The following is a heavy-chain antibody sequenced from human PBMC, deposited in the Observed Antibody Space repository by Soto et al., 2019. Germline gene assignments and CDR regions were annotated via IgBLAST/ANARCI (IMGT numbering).Heavy chain of an antibody. V-gene: IGHV1-3*01. D-gene: IGHD2-21*01. J-gene: IGHJ5*02. Sequence: ASVKVSCKASGYTFTRYRMNWVRQAPGQRLEWMGWINPDNGNTKSSQKFQDRVIITRDTSASTAYMDLSSLRSEDTAVYYCARGIATGQLDPWGQGTLVTVSS. CDR2: INPDNGNT. CDR1: GYTFTRYR. CDR3: ARGIATGQLDP.